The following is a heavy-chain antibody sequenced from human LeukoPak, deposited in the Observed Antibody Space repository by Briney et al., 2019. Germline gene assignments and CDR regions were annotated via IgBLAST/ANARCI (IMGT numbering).Heavy chain of an antibody. D-gene: IGHD3-3*01. CDR2: ISPDGSTT. CDR3: TRDFDFSSAI. CDR1: GFTFSSYW. J-gene: IGHJ4*02. Sequence: GGSLRLSCAASGFTFSSYWMHWVRQAPGKGLVWVSRISPDGSTTGHADSVKGRFTTSRDNAKSTLFLQMNSLRAEDTAVYYCTRDFDFSSAIWGQGTLVTVSS. V-gene: IGHV3-74*01.